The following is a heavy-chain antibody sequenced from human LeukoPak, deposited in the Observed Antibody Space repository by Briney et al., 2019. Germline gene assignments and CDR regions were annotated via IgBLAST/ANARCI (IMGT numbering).Heavy chain of an antibody. D-gene: IGHD3-22*01. J-gene: IGHJ4*02. Sequence: PGGSLRLSCAASGFTFSSYSMNWVRQAPGKGLEWVSYISSSSSTIYYADSVKGRFTISRDNAKNSLYLQMNSLRAEDTAVYYCARESQGIRYYDSSGYYTGFVYWGQGTLVTVSS. CDR3: ARESQGIRYYDSSGYYTGFVY. V-gene: IGHV3-48*01. CDR1: GFTFSSYS. CDR2: ISSSSSTI.